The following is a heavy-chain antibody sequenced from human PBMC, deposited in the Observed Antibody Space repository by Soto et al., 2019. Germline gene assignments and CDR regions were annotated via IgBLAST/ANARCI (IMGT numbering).Heavy chain of an antibody. D-gene: IGHD1-26*01. CDR2: INHSGST. CDR3: ARGWWDRDGYVLAV. CDR1: GGSFSGYY. Sequence: SETLCLTCGGYGGSFSGYYWSWIRQPPGKGLEWIGEINHSGSTNYNPSLKSRVTISDDTSTNQFSLRLSSVTAADTAVYYCARGWWDRDGYVLAVWGQGTTVPVSS. J-gene: IGHJ6*02. V-gene: IGHV4-34*01.